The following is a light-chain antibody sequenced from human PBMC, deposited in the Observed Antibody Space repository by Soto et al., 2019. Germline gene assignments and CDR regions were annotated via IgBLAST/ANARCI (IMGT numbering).Light chain of an antibody. CDR2: EGS. Sequence: QSALTQPASVSGSPGQSITISCTGTNNDLGSYNLVSWYQQDPGKAPKLMIYEGSKRPSGISNRFSGSKSGNTASLIISGLQAEDEADYFCCSYADGQTLAFGGGTQLTVL. CDR3: CSYADGQTLA. J-gene: IGLJ7*01. V-gene: IGLV2-23*01. CDR1: NNDLGSYNL.